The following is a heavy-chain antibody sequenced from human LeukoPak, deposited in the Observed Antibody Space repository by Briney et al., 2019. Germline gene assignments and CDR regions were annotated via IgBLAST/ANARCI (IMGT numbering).Heavy chain of an antibody. CDR3: ARVHRSGWWELLH. CDR2: MNPNSGNT. CDR1: GYTFTSYD. J-gene: IGHJ4*02. Sequence: ASVKVSCKASGYTFTSYDINWVRQATGQGLEWVGWMNPNSGNTGYAQKFQGRVTITRNTSISTAYMELSSLRSEDTAVYYCARVHRSGWWELLHWGQGTLVTVSS. V-gene: IGHV1-8*03. D-gene: IGHD1-26*01.